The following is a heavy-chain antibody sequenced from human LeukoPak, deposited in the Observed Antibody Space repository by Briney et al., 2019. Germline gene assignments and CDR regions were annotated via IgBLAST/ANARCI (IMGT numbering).Heavy chain of an antibody. CDR2: ISSGGST. Sequence: SETLSLTCTVSGGSINSYYWSWIRQPPGKGLEWIGYISSGGSTNYNPSLKSRVTISVDTSKNQFSLKLTSVTAADTAVYYCARSHESSSRRSLSEFDPWGQGTLVTVSS. D-gene: IGHD6-13*01. CDR3: ARSHESSSRRSLSEFDP. J-gene: IGHJ5*02. CDR1: GGSINSYY. V-gene: IGHV4-59*08.